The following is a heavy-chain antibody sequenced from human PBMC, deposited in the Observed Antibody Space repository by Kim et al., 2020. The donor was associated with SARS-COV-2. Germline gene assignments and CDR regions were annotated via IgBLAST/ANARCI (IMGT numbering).Heavy chain of an antibody. J-gene: IGHJ4*02. CDR2: ISYDGSNK. Sequence: GGSLRLSCAASGFTFSSYGMHWVRQAPGKGLEWVAVISYDGSNKYYADSVKGRFTISRDNSKNTLYLQMNSLRAEDTAVYYCAKGWYGIDYWGQGTLVTV. V-gene: IGHV3-30*18. CDR3: AKGWYGIDY. CDR1: GFTFSSYG. D-gene: IGHD2-15*01.